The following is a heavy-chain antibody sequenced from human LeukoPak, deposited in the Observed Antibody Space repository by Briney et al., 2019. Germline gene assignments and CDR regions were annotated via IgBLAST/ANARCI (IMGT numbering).Heavy chain of an antibody. CDR1: GFTFSSYW. V-gene: IGHV3-7*03. Sequence: GGSLRLSCAASGFTFSSYWMSWVRQAPGKGLEWVANIKQDGSEKYYVDSVKGRFTISRDNAKNSLYLQMNSLRAEDTAVYYCAKDGRVEQQLYYFDYWGQGALVTVPS. CDR2: IKQDGSEK. D-gene: IGHD6-13*01. CDR3: AKDGRVEQQLYYFDY. J-gene: IGHJ4*02.